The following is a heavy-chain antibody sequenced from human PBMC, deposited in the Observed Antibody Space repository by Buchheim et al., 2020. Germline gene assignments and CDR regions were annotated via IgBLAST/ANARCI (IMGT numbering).Heavy chain of an antibody. CDR2: IYYSGST. D-gene: IGHD3-22*01. J-gene: IGHJ4*02. V-gene: IGHV4-39*07. Sequence: QLQLQESGPGLVKPSETLSLTCTVSGGSISSSSYYWGWIRQPPGKGLEWIGSIYYSGSTYYNPSLKSRVIISVDTSKNQFSLKLSSVIAADTAVYYCARVRGDYYDSSGYYLFDYWGQGT. CDR3: ARVRGDYYDSSGYYLFDY. CDR1: GGSISSSSYY.